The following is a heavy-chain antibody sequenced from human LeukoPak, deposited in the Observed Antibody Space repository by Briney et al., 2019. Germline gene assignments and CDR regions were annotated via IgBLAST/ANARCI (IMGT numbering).Heavy chain of an antibody. J-gene: IGHJ3*02. CDR3: ARPYSSAWYGAFHI. CDR2: FCYSGSI. Sequence: SETLSLTCTGSDGSISSYYWSWIRQPPGKGLEWIGYFCYSGSIKYNPSLKSRVTISVDTSKNQFSLKLSSVTAADTAVYYCARPYSSAWYGAFHIWGQGTKVTVSS. CDR1: DGSISSYY. D-gene: IGHD6-19*01. V-gene: IGHV4-59*08.